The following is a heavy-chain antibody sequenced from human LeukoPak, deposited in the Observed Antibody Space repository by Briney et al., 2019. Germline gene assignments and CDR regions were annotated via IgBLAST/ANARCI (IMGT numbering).Heavy chain of an antibody. J-gene: IGHJ4*02. CDR1: GYSISSGYY. D-gene: IGHD6-19*01. CDR3: ARVEGGSGWYYFDY. Sequence: SETLSLTCAVSGYSISSGYYWGWIRQPPGKGLEWIGSIYHSGSTSYNPSLKSRVTISVDTSKNQFSLKLSSVTAADTAVYYCARVEGGSGWYYFDYWGQGTLVTVSS. V-gene: IGHV4-38-2*01. CDR2: IYHSGST.